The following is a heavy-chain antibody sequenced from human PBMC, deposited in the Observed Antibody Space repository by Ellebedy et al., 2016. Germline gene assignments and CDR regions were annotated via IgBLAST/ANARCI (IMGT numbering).Heavy chain of an antibody. CDR1: GFTFSNYW. CDR3: ARTDDSSSWYGHHPVDY. CDR2: IKQDGSEK. J-gene: IGHJ4*02. Sequence: GGSLRLSCAASGFTFSNYWMSWVRQAPGKGLEWVANIKQDGSEKYYVDSVKGRFTISRDNAKNSLYLQMNSLRAEDTAVYYCARTDDSSSWYGHHPVDYWGQGTLVTVSS. D-gene: IGHD6-13*01. V-gene: IGHV3-7*04.